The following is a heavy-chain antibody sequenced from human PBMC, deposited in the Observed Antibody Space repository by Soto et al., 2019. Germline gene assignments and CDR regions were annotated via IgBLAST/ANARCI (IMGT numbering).Heavy chain of an antibody. CDR3: AHRPLGGFGELFPY. J-gene: IGHJ4*02. CDR1: GFSLTTSGVG. V-gene: IGHV2-5*02. D-gene: IGHD3-10*01. Sequence: QITLKESGPTLVKPTQTLTLTCTFSGFSLTTSGVGVGWIRQPPGKALEWLALIYWDDDKRYSPSLKSRLTITKDTSKNQVVLTMTNMDPVDTATYYCAHRPLGGFGELFPYWGQGTLVTVSS. CDR2: IYWDDDK.